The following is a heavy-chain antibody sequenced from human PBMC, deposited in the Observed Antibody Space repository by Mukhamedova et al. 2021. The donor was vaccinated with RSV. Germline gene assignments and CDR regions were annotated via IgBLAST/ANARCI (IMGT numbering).Heavy chain of an antibody. CDR2: VRYDGRTE. V-gene: IGHV3-33*01. Sequence: SDYVMHWVRQTPGKGLEWVAAVRYDGRTEFYAASVKGRFSISRDNSKSTLSLYMNSLRAEDTAVYYCSRGANDFWSGYFNLGQGTL. CDR1: SDYV. CDR3: SRGANDFWSGYFN. J-gene: IGHJ1*01. D-gene: IGHD3-3*01.